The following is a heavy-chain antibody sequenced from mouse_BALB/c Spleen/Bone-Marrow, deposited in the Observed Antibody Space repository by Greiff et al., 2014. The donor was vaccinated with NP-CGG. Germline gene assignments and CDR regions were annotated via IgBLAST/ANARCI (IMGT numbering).Heavy chain of an antibody. Sequence: QVQLQQSGAELVKPGASVKLSCKASGYTFTTYWMHWVKQRPGQGLEWIGEINPSNGGTNFNEKFQSKATLTVDKSTSTAYTQLSIRPSEDSAVDYCARYYGYSVRFAWFVYWRQGTLVTVSA. CDR1: GYTFTTYW. V-gene: IGHV1S81*02. CDR3: ARYYGYSVRFAWFVY. J-gene: IGHJ3*01. D-gene: IGHD2-14*01. CDR2: INPSNGGT.